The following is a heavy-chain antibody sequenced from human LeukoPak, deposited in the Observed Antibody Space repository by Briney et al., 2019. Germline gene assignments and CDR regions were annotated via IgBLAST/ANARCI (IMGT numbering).Heavy chain of an antibody. CDR1: GFTFSSYG. V-gene: IGHV3-30*18. CDR3: AKSPAFGVVIHYFDY. CDR2: ISYDGSNK. D-gene: IGHD3-3*01. Sequence: GGSLRLSCAASGFTFSSYGMHWVRQAPGKGLEWVAVISYDGSNKYYADSVKGRFTISRDNSKNTLYLQMNSLRAEDTAVYYCAKSPAFGVVIHYFDYWGQGTLVTVSS. J-gene: IGHJ4*02.